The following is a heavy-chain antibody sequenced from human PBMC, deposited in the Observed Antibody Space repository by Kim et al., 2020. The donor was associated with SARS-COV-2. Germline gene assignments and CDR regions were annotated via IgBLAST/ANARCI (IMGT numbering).Heavy chain of an antibody. V-gene: IGHV4-34*01. CDR1: GGSFSGYY. CDR2: INHSGST. J-gene: IGHJ4*02. D-gene: IGHD1-26*01. CDR3: ARGLLVGATEFPVGHY. Sequence: SETLSLTCAVYGGSFSGYYWSWIRQPPGKGLEWIGEINHSGSTNYNPSLKSRVTISVDTSKNQFSLKLSSVTAADTAVYYCARGLLVGATEFPVGHYWGQGTLVTVSS.